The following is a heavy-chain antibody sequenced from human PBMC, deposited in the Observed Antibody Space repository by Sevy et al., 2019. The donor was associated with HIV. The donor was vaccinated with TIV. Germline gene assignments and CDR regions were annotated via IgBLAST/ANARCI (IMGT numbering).Heavy chain of an antibody. CDR3: SRDQWQQVVRPHCDY. V-gene: IGHV3-49*04. D-gene: IGHD6-13*01. Sequence: GGSLRLSCTASVFIFGDYAGSWVRQAPGKGLEWVGFIRSKAFGGTTDFAASVKGRFTISRDDSKSIAYLQMNSLKTEDTAVYYCSRDQWQQVVRPHCDYWGQGTLVTVSS. J-gene: IGHJ4*02. CDR2: IRSKAFGGTT. CDR1: VFIFGDYA.